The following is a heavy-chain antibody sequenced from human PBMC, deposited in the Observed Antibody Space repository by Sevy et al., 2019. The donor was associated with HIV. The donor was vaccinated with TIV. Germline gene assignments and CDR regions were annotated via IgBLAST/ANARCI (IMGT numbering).Heavy chain of an antibody. J-gene: IGHJ4*02. CDR2: IFSSGST. CDR1: GFTVNDKY. CDR3: VSLFLSYRSGWSYFDY. V-gene: IGHV3-66*02. Sequence: GGSLRLSCAISGFTVNDKYIIWVRQAPGKGLEWVSVIFSSGSTYYADSAKGRFTISRDNSKNAVYLQMNSLRAEDTAVYYCVSLFLSYRSGWSYFDYWGPGTLVTVSS. D-gene: IGHD6-19*01.